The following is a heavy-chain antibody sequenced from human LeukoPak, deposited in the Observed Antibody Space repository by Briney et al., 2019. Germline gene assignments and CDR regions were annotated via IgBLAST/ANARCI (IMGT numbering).Heavy chain of an antibody. D-gene: IGHD2-21*02. CDR1: GFTFSSYA. CDR2: IKQDGSEK. CDR3: ARVARVVTSTPVYRPYGMDV. J-gene: IGHJ6*02. Sequence: PGGSLRLSCAASGFTFSSYAMSWVRQAPGKGLEWVANIKQDGSEKYYVDSVKGRFTISRDNAKNSLYLQMNSLRAEDTAVYYCARVARVVTSTPVYRPYGMDVWGQGTTVTVSS. V-gene: IGHV3-7*01.